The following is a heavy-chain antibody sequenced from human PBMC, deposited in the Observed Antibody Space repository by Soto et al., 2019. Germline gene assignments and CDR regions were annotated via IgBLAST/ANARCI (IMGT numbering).Heavy chain of an antibody. V-gene: IGHV2-5*02. J-gene: IGHJ4*02. Sequence: QITLKESGPPLVKPTQTLTLTCTSSGFSLSTSEVGVGWIRQPPGKALEWLALIYWDDDKHYSPTLKGRLTITKDTSKNQVVLTMTNMDPVDTATYYCAHRGGYGSGTYYHYFDYWGQGALVTVSS. D-gene: IGHD3-10*01. CDR3: AHRGGYGSGTYYHYFDY. CDR1: GFSLSTSEVG. CDR2: IYWDDDK.